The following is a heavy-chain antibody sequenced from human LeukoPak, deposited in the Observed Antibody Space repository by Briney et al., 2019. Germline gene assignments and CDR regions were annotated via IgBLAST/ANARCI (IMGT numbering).Heavy chain of an antibody. CDR2: IYYSGST. D-gene: IGHD3-9*01. V-gene: IGHV4-31*03. Sequence: SQTLSLTCTVSGGSISSGGYYWSWIRQHPGQGLEWIGYIYYSGSTYYNPSLKSRVTISVDTSKNQFSLKLSSVTAADTAVYYCARDQRDILTGYYYYYGMDVWGQGTTVTVSS. CDR1: GGSISSGGYY. CDR3: ARDQRDILTGYYYYYGMDV. J-gene: IGHJ6*02.